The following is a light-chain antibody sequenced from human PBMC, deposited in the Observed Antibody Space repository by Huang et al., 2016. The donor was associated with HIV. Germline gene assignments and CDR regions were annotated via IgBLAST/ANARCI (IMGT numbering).Light chain of an antibody. V-gene: IGKV3-15*01. CDR3: HQYNKWHT. Sequence: EIVMTQSPATLSVSPGDRVTLSCRASQSVRSNLAWYQEKPGQAPRLLIYDATTRATDTPGRCSGRGSGTTFTLTISSLQSEDFAVYFCHQYNKWHTFGQGTKLDIK. CDR2: DAT. J-gene: IGKJ2*01. CDR1: QSVRSN.